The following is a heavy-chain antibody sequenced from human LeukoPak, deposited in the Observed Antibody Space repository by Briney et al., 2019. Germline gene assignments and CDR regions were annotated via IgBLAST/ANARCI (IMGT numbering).Heavy chain of an antibody. CDR3: AKGRYTSGRNFDH. J-gene: IGHJ4*02. V-gene: IGHV3-23*01. CDR1: EFTFGNYG. D-gene: IGHD6-19*01. Sequence: PGGSLRLSCAASEFTFGNYGMSWVRQAPGKGKGLEWVAGISGGGGGTYYADSVRGRFTISRDDSKNRLYLQMNSLRAEDTAVYYCAKGRYTSGRNFDHWGQGTLVTVSS. CDR2: ISGGGGGT.